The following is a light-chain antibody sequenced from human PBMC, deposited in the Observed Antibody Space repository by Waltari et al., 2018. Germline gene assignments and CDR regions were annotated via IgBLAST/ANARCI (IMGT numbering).Light chain of an antibody. CDR1: ISDIGLFKV. CDR3: CSFTSSSTYV. CDR2: EVN. V-gene: IGLV2-23*02. J-gene: IGLJ1*01. Sequence: QSALTQPASVSASPGQSITVSCSGSISDIGLFKVLSWFQHYPGHPPRLIIYEVNKRPPGFSDRFSATKSGNVASRTISGLQADDEADYYCCSFTSSSTYVFGSGTTVTVL.